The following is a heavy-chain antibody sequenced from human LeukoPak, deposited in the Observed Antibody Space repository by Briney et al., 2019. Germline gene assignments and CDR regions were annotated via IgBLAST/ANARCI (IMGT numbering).Heavy chain of an antibody. D-gene: IGHD2-21*01. CDR3: ARDHSVINAFDI. Sequence: GGSLRLSCAASGFTVSSNYMSWVRQAPGKGLEWVSVIYSGGSTYYADSVKGRFTISRDNSKNTLYLQMNSLRAEDTAVYYCARDHSVINAFDIWGQGTMVTVSS. CDR1: GFTVSSNY. V-gene: IGHV3-53*01. CDR2: IYSGGST. J-gene: IGHJ3*02.